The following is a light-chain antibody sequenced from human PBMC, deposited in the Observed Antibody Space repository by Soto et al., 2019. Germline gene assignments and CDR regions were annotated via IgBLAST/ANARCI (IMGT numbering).Light chain of an antibody. J-gene: IGKJ1*01. CDR1: QDLSNY. CDR2: AAS. V-gene: IGKV1-27*01. CDR3: QNYNGAPWT. Sequence: DIQMTQSPSSLSGSVGDRVTITCRASQDLSNYLAWYQQKPGKVPKLLIYAASTLHSGVPSRFSGSGSGTDFTLTISGLQPEDVANYYCQNYNGAPWTFGQGTKVEIE.